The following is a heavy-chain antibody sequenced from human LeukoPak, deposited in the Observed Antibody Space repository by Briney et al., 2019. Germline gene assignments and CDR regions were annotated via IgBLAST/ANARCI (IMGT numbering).Heavy chain of an antibody. CDR2: IKEDGSEK. D-gene: IGHD3-22*01. J-gene: IGHJ4*01. CDR3: ARGRFHLDSSGYSSFYH. V-gene: IGHV3-7*01. Sequence: GGSLRLSCAASGFTFSSYWMSWVRQAPGKGLEWVANIKEDGSEKYYVDSVKGRFTISRDNAKNSLYLQMNSLRAEDTAVYFCARGRFHLDSSGYSSFYHWGHGTLVTVSS. CDR1: GFTFSSYW.